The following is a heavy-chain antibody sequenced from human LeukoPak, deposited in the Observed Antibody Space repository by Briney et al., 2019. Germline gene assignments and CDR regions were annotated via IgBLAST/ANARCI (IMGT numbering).Heavy chain of an antibody. CDR2: ISAYNGNT. CDR3: ARALIAAAGKDYYYYYMDV. D-gene: IGHD6-13*01. J-gene: IGHJ6*03. Sequence: ASVKVSCKASGYTFTSYGISWVRQAPGQGLEWMGWISAYNGNTNYAQKLQGRVTMTTDTSTSTAYMELRSLRSDDTAVYYCARALIAAAGKDYYYYYMDVWGKGTTVTVSS. V-gene: IGHV1-18*01. CDR1: GYTFTSYG.